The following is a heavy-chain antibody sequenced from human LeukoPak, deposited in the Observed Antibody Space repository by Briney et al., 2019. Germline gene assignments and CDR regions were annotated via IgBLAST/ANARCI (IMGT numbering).Heavy chain of an antibody. V-gene: IGHV3-23*01. CDR2: ISDSGGST. J-gene: IGHJ4*02. CDR1: GFTFSSYA. CDR3: AKDALLYIGYDYIDY. Sequence: PGGSLRLSCAASGFTFSSYAMNWVRQAPGKGLEWVSSISDSGGSTYYADSVKGRFTISRDNSRNTLSLQMKGLRAEDTAVYYCAKDALLYIGYDYIDYWGQGTLVTVSS. D-gene: IGHD5-12*01.